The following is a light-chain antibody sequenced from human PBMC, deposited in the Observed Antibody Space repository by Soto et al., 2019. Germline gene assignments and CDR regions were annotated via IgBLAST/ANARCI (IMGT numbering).Light chain of an antibody. Sequence: QAVVTQDPSLTVSPGGTVTLTCGSSTGAVTSGHYPYWFQQKPGQAPRTLIYDTSNKHSWTPARFSGSLLGGKAALTLSGAQPEDEAEYYCLLSYSGARFWVFGGGTKLTVL. CDR3: LLSYSGARFWV. CDR1: TGAVTSGHY. CDR2: DTS. V-gene: IGLV7-46*01. J-gene: IGLJ3*02.